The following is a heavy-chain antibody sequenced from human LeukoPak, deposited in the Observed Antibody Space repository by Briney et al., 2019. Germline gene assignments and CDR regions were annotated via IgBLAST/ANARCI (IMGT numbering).Heavy chain of an antibody. CDR1: GFTFSSYW. Sequence: GGSLRLSCAASGFTFSSYWMHWVRQAPGKGLVWVSYITSDGSSTNYADSVKGRFTISRDNAKNTVYLQMSSLRAEDTAVYYCAMQQRYAFHIRGQGTMVTVSS. CDR3: AMQQRYAFHI. D-gene: IGHD5-18*01. V-gene: IGHV3-74*01. CDR2: ITSDGSST. J-gene: IGHJ3*02.